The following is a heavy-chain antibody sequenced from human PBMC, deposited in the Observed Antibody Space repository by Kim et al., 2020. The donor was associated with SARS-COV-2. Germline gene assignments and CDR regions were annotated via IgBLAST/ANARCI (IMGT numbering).Heavy chain of an antibody. CDR1: GFTFSSYG. V-gene: IGHV3-33*01. CDR2: IWYDGSNK. CDR3: AREGRYFAGVSGGFDY. D-gene: IGHD3-9*01. Sequence: GGSLRLSCAASGFTFSSYGMHWVRQAPGKGLEWVAVIWYDGSNKYYADSVKGRFTISRDNSKNTLYLQMNSLRAEDTAVYYCAREGRYFAGVSGGFDYWGQGTLVTVSS. J-gene: IGHJ4*02.